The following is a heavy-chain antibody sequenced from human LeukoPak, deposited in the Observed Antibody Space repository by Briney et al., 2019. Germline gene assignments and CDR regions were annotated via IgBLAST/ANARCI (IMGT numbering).Heavy chain of an antibody. CDR3: ARQVWSGYYTFDY. D-gene: IGHD3-3*01. CDR2: IIPIFGTA. J-gene: IGHJ4*02. V-gene: IGHV1-69*05. Sequence: SVKVSCKASGGTFSSYAISWVRQAPGQGLEWMGRIIPIFGTANYAQKFQGRVTITTDESTSTAYMELSSLRSEDTAVYYCARQVWSGYYTFDYWGQGTLVTVFS. CDR1: GGTFSSYA.